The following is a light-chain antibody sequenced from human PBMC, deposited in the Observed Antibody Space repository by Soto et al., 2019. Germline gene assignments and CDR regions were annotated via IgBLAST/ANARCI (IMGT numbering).Light chain of an antibody. CDR2: GAS. CDR3: QQYGSSLGT. CDR1: QSVSFSY. Sequence: EIVLTHSPGTLSLSPGDRATLSCRASQSVSFSYLAWYQQRPGQAPRLLIYGASSRATGIPDRFSGSGSGRDLALTISRLEPEDFVVYYCQQYGSSLGTVGQGTKVDIK. V-gene: IGKV3-20*01. J-gene: IGKJ1*01.